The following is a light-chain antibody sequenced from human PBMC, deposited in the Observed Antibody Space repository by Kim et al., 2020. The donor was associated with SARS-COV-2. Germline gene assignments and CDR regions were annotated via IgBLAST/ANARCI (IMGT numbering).Light chain of an antibody. CDR2: DAS. J-gene: IGKJ2*01. CDR3: QQHNTSPYT. V-gene: IGKV1-5*01. CDR1: QSIRSW. Sequence: SASVGDRVTITCRASQSIRSWLAWYQQKPGKAPNLLIFDASTLETGVPSRFSGSGSGTEFTLTISSLQPDDFGTYYCQQHNTSPYTFGQGTKLEIK.